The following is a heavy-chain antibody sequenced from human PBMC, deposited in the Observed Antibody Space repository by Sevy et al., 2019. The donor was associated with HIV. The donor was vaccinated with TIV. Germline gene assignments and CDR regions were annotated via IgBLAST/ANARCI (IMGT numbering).Heavy chain of an antibody. D-gene: IGHD3-10*01. CDR1: GFTFSSYA. CDR2: ISGSGGST. J-gene: IGHJ3*02. CDR3: ANAPLWGDDAFDI. V-gene: IGHV3-23*01. Sequence: GGSLRLSCAASGFTFSSYAMSWVRQAPGKGLEWVSAISGSGGSTYYADSVKGRFTISRDNSKNTLYLQMNSLRAEDTAVYYCANAPLWGDDAFDIWGQGTMVTVSS.